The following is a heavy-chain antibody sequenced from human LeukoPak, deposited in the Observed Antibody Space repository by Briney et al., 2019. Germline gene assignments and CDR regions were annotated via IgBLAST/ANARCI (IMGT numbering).Heavy chain of an antibody. CDR2: IYSGGST. Sequence: GGSLRLSCAASGFTVSSNYMSWVRQAPGKGLDWVSGIYSGGSTYYADSVKGRFTISRDNAKNTLYLQMNSLRAEDTAVYYCAKDGGTMVRGVSFDLWGRGTLVTVSS. D-gene: IGHD3-10*01. CDR1: GFTVSSNY. V-gene: IGHV3-66*01. J-gene: IGHJ2*01. CDR3: AKDGGTMVRGVSFDL.